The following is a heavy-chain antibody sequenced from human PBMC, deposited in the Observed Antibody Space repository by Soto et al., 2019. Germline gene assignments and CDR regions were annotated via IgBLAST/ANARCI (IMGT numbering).Heavy chain of an antibody. V-gene: IGHV3-23*01. D-gene: IGHD2-21*02. CDR3: ANLEGDDVDY. Sequence: EVQLLESGGGLVQPGGSLRLSCTASGFSFSSYAMIWVRQAPGKGLEWVSTIRVTGNSRYYADSVKGRFTISRDNSMNTLYLQMYSLRAEDTAVYYCANLEGDDVDYWGQGTPVTVSS. J-gene: IGHJ4*02. CDR2: IRVTGNSR. CDR1: GFSFSSYA.